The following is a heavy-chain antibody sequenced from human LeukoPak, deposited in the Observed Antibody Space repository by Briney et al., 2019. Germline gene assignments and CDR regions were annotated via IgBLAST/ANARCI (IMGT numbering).Heavy chain of an antibody. CDR2: IIRSTGRT. CDR1: GFNSHEYG. J-gene: IGHJ6*04. CDR3: TKDLKPGGADV. Sequence: PGGSLRLSCVVSGFNSHEYGMHWVRQAPGKGLEWVSGIIRSTGRTGYGDSVKGRFTISRDNAENSLYLQMNSLRVEDTALYYCTKDLKPGGADVWGKGTTVIVSS. D-gene: IGHD1-14*01. V-gene: IGHV3-9*02.